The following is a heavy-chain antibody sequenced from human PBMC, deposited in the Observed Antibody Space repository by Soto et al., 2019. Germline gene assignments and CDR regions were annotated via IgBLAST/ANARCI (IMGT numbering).Heavy chain of an antibody. V-gene: IGHV3-9*01. CDR1: GVNFDDYG. D-gene: IGHD4-4*01. CDR2: ISWNSGSI. Sequence: GGSLRLSSAASGVNFDDYGMHWVRQAPGKGLEWVSGISWNSGSIGYADSVKGRFTISRDNAKNSLYLQMNSLRAEDTALYYCAKDITSTVTAGFDYWGQGTLVTVSS. CDR3: AKDITSTVTAGFDY. J-gene: IGHJ4*02.